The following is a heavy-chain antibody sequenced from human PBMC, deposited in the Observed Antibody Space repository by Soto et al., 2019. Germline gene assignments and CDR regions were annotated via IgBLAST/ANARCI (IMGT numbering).Heavy chain of an antibody. D-gene: IGHD3-10*01. Sequence: QLQLQESGPGLVEPSETLSLTCTVSGGSISSSDNYWGWIRQPPGKGLEWIGSIHHSGRIYYKPSLKSRVTISVDTFNNRFSLKLNSVTAADTSVYYCASTYSGSGSLSYWGQGTLVTVSS. CDR1: GGSISSSDNY. CDR2: IHHSGRI. V-gene: IGHV4-39*01. J-gene: IGHJ4*02. CDR3: ASTYSGSGSLSY.